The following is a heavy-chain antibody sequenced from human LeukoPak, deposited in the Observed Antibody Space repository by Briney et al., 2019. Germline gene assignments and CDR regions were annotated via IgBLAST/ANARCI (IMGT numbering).Heavy chain of an antibody. Sequence: VASVKVSCKASGYTFTSYDINWVRQATGQGLEWMGWMNPNSGNTGYAQKFQGRVTMTRDTSISTAYMGLSSLRSEDTAVYYCARNVRDTGTFDNWGQGTLVTVSS. CDR2: MNPNSGNT. D-gene: IGHD5-18*01. CDR1: GYTFTSYD. J-gene: IGHJ4*02. CDR3: ARNVRDTGTFDN. V-gene: IGHV1-8*01.